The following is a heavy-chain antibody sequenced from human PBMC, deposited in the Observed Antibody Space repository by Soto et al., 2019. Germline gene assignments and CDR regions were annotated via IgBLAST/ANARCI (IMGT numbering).Heavy chain of an antibody. CDR3: ASTSYCNGSSCYSRHYYGMDV. Sequence: QVRLVQSGAEVKKPGSSVKVSCKVSGGTFSKYSLSWVRQTPGQGLEWMGGITPFVDTSNYAQRFLGRVTIKADNSRNPAFLEVRGLKSENTALYFCASTSYCNGSSCYSRHYYGMDVWGQGTTVTVSS. CDR2: ITPFVDTS. CDR1: GGTFSKYS. D-gene: IGHD2-21*01. V-gene: IGHV1-69*06. J-gene: IGHJ6*02.